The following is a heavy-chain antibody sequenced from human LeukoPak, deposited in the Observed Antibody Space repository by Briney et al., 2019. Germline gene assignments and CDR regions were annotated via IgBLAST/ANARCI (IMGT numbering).Heavy chain of an antibody. CDR3: ARAPTFSGWFDY. J-gene: IGHJ4*02. CDR2: ITSGSSHI. CDR1: GFTFSSYN. V-gene: IGHV3-21*01. Sequence: TGGSLRLSCAASGFTFSSYNMNWVRQTPGQGLEWVSSITSGSSHIYYADSVKGRFTISRDNAKNSLYLQMNSLRVEDTAVYYCARAPTFSGWFDYWGQGTLVTVSS. D-gene: IGHD6-19*01.